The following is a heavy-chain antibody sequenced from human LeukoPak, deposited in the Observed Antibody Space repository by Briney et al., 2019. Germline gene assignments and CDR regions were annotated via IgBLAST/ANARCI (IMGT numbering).Heavy chain of an antibody. Sequence: KPSETLSLTCTVSGGSISGHYWTWIRQLPGKGLEWIGQIHYSGRPDYNPSLKSRVTISVDTSKNQLSLKVTSVTGADTAVYYCARFGVDYDMDVWGQGTTVTVSS. D-gene: IGHD3-16*01. CDR3: ARFGVDYDMDV. CDR2: IHYSGRP. V-gene: IGHV4-59*11. J-gene: IGHJ6*02. CDR1: GGSISGHY.